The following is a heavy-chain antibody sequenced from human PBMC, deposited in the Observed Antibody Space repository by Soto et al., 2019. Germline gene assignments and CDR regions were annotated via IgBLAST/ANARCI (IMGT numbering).Heavy chain of an antibody. Sequence: HPGGSLRLSCAASGFTFSSYAMTWVRQAPGKGLEWVSAISGSGGGTYYADSVKGRFTISRDNSKNTLYLQLNSLRAEDTAVYYCARHEEDIVLVPAAQGGSYYYGMAVWGQGTTVTVSS. CDR1: GFTFSSYA. V-gene: IGHV3-23*01. CDR3: ARHEEDIVLVPAAQGGSYYYGMAV. D-gene: IGHD2-2*01. J-gene: IGHJ6*02. CDR2: ISGSGGGT.